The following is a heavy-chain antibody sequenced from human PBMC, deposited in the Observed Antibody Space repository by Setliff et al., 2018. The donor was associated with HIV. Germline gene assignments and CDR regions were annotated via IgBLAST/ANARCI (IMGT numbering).Heavy chain of an antibody. CDR2: IDTDNGYR. V-gene: IGHV1-3*04. D-gene: IGHD2-2*01. CDR1: GYTFSEYA. CDR3: ARWCAAASCYPAIYHFDS. Sequence: VKVSCEASGYTFSEYAIHWVRQAPGQRLEWMGRIDTDNGYRRYSPKLQGRVTITKDTSANTAYMELRGLRSEDTAVYYCARWCAAASCYPAIYHFDSWGQGTLVTVSS. J-gene: IGHJ4*02.